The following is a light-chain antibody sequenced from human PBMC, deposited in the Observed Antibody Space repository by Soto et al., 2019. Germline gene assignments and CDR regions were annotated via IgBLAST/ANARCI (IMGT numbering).Light chain of an antibody. V-gene: IGKV1-5*03. CDR2: KAS. Sequence: DIQMTQSPSTLSASVGDRVTITCRASQSISSWLAWYQQKPGKAPNLLIYKASTLGSGVPSRFSGSGSGTEFTLTISSVQPDDFATYYCQQYNSYSWTFGQGTKVDIK. J-gene: IGKJ1*01. CDR1: QSISSW. CDR3: QQYNSYSWT.